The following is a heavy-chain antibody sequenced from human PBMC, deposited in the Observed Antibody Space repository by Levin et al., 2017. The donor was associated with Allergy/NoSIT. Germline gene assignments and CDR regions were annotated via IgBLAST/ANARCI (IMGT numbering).Heavy chain of an antibody. J-gene: IGHJ3*02. Sequence: GESLKISCAASGFTFSSYAMHWVRQAPGKGLEWVAVISYDGSNKYYADSVKGRFTISRDNSKNTLYLQMNSLRAEDTAVYYCATCARYCSSTSCVDRAFDTWGTGTMVTVSS. CDR1: GFTFSSYA. V-gene: IGHV3-30-3*01. CDR2: ISYDGSNK. CDR3: ATCARYCSSTSCVDRAFDT. D-gene: IGHD2-2*01.